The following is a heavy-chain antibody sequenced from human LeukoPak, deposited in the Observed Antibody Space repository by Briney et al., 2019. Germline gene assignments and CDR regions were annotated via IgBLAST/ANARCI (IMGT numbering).Heavy chain of an antibody. CDR1: GYTFINYG. J-gene: IGHJ4*02. CDR2: ISAYNSAYNGNT. D-gene: IGHD3-10*01. Sequence: ASVKVSFKASGYTFINYGITWVRQAPGQGLEWMGWISAYNSAYNGNTHYAQKLQGRVTMTTDTSTNTGYMELRSLRSDDTAVYYYAREYGSGSYTGIDYWGQGTLVTVSS. V-gene: IGHV1-18*01. CDR3: AREYGSGSYTGIDY.